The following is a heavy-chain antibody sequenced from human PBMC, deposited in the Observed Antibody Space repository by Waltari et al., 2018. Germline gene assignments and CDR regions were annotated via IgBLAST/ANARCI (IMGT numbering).Heavy chain of an antibody. J-gene: IGHJ4*02. D-gene: IGHD2-2*01. CDR3: ATRVVVPGVPGMADY. CDR2: IYYNERT. V-gene: IGHV3-53*01. CDR1: GFTVSNNY. Sequence: EVQLVESGGGLIQPGGSLRISCAASGFTVSNNYVVWVRQAPGKGLEWVSTIYYNERTDYADSVKGRFTISRDTAKNTLFLQMNSLRAEDTAVYYCATRVVVPGVPGMADYWGQGTLVTVSS.